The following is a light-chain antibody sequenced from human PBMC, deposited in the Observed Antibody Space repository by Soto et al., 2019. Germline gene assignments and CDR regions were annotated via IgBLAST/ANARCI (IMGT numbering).Light chain of an antibody. CDR2: LGS. Sequence: DIVMTQSPLSLPVTPGEPASISCRSSQSLLHSNGYTYLDWYLQRPGQSPQLLIYLGSTRAAGVPDRFSGSGSGTDFTLKISRVEAEDVWIYYCMQSLQTPWTFGQGTKVEIK. CDR1: QSLLHSNGYTY. V-gene: IGKV2-28*01. J-gene: IGKJ1*01. CDR3: MQSLQTPWT.